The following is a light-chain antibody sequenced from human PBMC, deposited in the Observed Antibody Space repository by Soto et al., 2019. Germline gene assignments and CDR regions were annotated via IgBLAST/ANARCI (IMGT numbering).Light chain of an antibody. V-gene: IGLV2-14*01. Sequence: QSALTQPASVSGSPGQSITISCTGTGSDVGGYNYVSWYQHHPGKAPKLMIYEVSNRPSGVSDRFSGSKSGNTASLTISGLQAEDEADYYCSSYTSSTTLYVFGTGTKLTVL. CDR1: GSDVGGYNY. CDR3: SSYTSSTTLYV. J-gene: IGLJ1*01. CDR2: EVS.